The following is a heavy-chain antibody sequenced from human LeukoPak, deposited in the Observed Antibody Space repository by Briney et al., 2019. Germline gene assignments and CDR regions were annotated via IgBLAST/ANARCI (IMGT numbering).Heavy chain of an antibody. CDR1: GFTVSSYY. CDR2: IYSGGSA. Sequence: PGGSLRLSCAASGFTVSSYYMSWVRQAPGKGLDWVSVIYSGGSAYYADSVKGRFTISRDNSKNTLYLQINSLRAEDTAVYYCARDLGRVYSNYWGQGTLVTVSS. D-gene: IGHD3-16*01. CDR3: ARDLGRVYSNY. V-gene: IGHV3-66*01. J-gene: IGHJ4*02.